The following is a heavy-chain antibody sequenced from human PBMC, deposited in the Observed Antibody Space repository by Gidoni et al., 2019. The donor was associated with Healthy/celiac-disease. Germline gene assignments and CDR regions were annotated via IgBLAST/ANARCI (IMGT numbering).Heavy chain of an antibody. D-gene: IGHD5-12*01. V-gene: IGHV1-24*01. J-gene: IGHJ3*02. CDR1: GYTLTELS. CDR3: ATERRDGYNWGDAFDI. CDR2: FDPEDGET. Sequence: QVQLVQSGAEVKKPGASVKVSCKVSGYTLTELSMHWVRQAPGKGLEWMGGFDPEDGETIYEQKFQGRVTMTEDTSTDTAYMELSSLRSEDTAVYYCATERRDGYNWGDAFDIWGQGTMVTVSS.